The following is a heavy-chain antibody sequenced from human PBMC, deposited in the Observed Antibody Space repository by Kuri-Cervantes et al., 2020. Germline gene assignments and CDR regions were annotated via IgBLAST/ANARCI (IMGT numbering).Heavy chain of an antibody. CDR3: ARGARSFDY. CDR1: GFTFSSYG. Sequence: GGSLRLSCAASGFTFSSYGMRWVRQAPGKGLEWVANIKQDGSEKYYVDSVKGRFTISRDNAKNSLYLQMNSLRAEDTAVYYCARGARSFDYWGQGTLVTVSS. CDR2: IKQDGSEK. J-gene: IGHJ4*02. V-gene: IGHV3-7*01.